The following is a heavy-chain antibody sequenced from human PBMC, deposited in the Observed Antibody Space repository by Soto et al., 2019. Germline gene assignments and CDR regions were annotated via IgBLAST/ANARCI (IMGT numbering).Heavy chain of an antibody. CDR3: AKDLAAAGTEYDFDY. D-gene: IGHD6-13*01. V-gene: IGHV3-30*18. CDR1: GFSFSSYG. CDR2: ISYDGSNK. Sequence: QVQLVESGGSVVQPGRSLRLSCAASGFSFSSYGMHWVRQAPGKGLEWVAVISYDGSNKYYADSVKGRFTISRDNSKNTLFLEMNSLRAEDTAVYYCAKDLAAAGTEYDFDYWGQGTLGTVSS. J-gene: IGHJ4*02.